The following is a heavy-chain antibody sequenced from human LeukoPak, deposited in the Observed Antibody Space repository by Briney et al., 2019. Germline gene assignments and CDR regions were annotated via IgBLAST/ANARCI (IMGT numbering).Heavy chain of an antibody. CDR3: ARDRDSSGWFDY. CDR2: IYYSGSA. CDR1: GGSISGFY. V-gene: IGHV4-59*01. D-gene: IGHD6-19*01. Sequence: SETLSLTCTVSGGSISGFYWGWIRQPPGKGLEWIGFIYYSGSANYNPSLKSRVTMSVDTSKNHFSLKLSSVTAADTAFYYCARDRDSSGWFDYWGQGALVTVSS. J-gene: IGHJ4*02.